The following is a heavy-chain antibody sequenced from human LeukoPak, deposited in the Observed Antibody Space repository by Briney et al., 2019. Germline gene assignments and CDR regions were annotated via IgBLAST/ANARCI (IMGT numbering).Heavy chain of an antibody. CDR1: GYSFTSYW. J-gene: IGHJ4*02. CDR3: ARLGTAVVARYFDY. CDR2: IYPGDSDT. Sequence: GESLKTSCEASGYSFTSYWVVWVRQMPEKGLEWVGSIYPGDSDTRYSPSFQGQVTISADKSISTAYLQWRGLKATDTAVYYCARLGTAVVARYFDYWGQGTLVTVSS. V-gene: IGHV5-51*01. D-gene: IGHD5-18*01.